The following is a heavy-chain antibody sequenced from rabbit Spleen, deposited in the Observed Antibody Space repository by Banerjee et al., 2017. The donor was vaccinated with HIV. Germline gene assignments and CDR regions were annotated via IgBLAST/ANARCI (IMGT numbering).Heavy chain of an antibody. CDR1: GFTLSRYY. CDR2: IYAGSSGDT. Sequence: QSLEESGGDLVKPGASLTLTCTASGFTLSRYYMCWVRQAPGKGLEWIACIYAGSSGDTYSATWAKGRFTISKTSSTTVTLQMTSLTAADTATYFCARDAGTSFSTYGMDLWGPGTLVTVS. D-gene: IGHD8-1*01. CDR3: ARDAGTSFSTYGMDL. V-gene: IGHV1S40*01. J-gene: IGHJ6*01.